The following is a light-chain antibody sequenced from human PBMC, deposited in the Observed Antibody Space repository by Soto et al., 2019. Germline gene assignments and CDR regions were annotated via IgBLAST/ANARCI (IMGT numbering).Light chain of an antibody. Sequence: QLVLTQSPSASASLGASVKLTCTLSSGHSDYAIAWHQQQPEKGPRYLMKLNSDGSHSKGDGIPDRFSGSSSGAERYLTISSLQSDDEADYYCQTWATGFHVVFGGGTKLTVL. CDR1: SGHSDYA. V-gene: IGLV4-69*01. CDR3: QTWATGFHVV. CDR2: LNSDGSH. J-gene: IGLJ2*01.